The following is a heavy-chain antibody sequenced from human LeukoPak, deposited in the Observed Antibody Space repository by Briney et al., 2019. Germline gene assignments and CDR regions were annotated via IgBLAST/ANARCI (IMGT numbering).Heavy chain of an antibody. CDR2: IWYDGSNK. Sequence: PGGSLRLSCAASGFTFSSYGMHWVRQAPGKGLEWVAVIWYDGSNKYYADSVKGRFTISRDNSKNTLYLQMNSLRAEDTAVYYCARDLGLYGGNVGGDYWGQGTLVTVSS. J-gene: IGHJ4*02. CDR1: GFTFSSYG. V-gene: IGHV3-33*08. D-gene: IGHD4-23*01. CDR3: ARDLGLYGGNVGGDY.